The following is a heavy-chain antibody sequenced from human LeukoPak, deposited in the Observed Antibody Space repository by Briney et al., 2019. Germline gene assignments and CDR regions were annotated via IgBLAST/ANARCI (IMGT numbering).Heavy chain of an antibody. Sequence: PGGSLRLSCAASGFTFSSYAMSWVRQAPGKGLEWVSSISSSSSYIYYADSVKGRFTISRDNAKNSLYLQMNSLRAEDTAVYYCARDREHAFDIWGQGTMVTVSS. CDR2: ISSSSSYI. V-gene: IGHV3-21*01. CDR3: ARDREHAFDI. J-gene: IGHJ3*02. CDR1: GFTFSSYA.